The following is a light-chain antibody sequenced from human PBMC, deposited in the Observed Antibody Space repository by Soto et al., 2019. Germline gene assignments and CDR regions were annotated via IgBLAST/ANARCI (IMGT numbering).Light chain of an antibody. CDR3: SSSTSSDTLL. Sequence: QSVLTQPASVSGSPGQSITISCTGTSSDVGGYNYVSWYQQHPSKAPKLMIYEVSNRPSGVSNRFSGSKSGNTASLTISGLQAEDEADYYCSSSTSSDTLLFGGGTKVTVL. V-gene: IGLV2-14*01. CDR2: EVS. J-gene: IGLJ2*01. CDR1: SSDVGGYNY.